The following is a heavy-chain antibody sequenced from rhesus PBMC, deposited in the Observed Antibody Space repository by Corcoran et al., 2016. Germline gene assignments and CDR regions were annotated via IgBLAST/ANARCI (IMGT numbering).Heavy chain of an antibody. Sequence: QVQLQESGPGLVKPSETLSLTCDVSGYSISSNYGWTWIRQPPGTGPEWIGYIGGKSGPTNHTPTLKSRGTISKDTSKNQFSLKLTSVTAADTAVYYCARVGREYCSGISCYVWGQGALVTVSS. CDR3: ARVGREYCSGISCYV. CDR1: GYSISSNYG. J-gene: IGHJ5-1*01. V-gene: IGHV4-127*01. D-gene: IGHD2-27*01. CDR2: IGGKSGPT.